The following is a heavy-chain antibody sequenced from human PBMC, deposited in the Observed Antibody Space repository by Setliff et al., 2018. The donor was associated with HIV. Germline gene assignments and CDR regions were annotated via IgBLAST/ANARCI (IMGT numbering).Heavy chain of an antibody. CDR2: IYHNGAT. V-gene: IGHV4-59*11. Sequence: SETLSLTCTVSGGSISSHHWSWIRQPPGKGLEWIGEIYHNGATNYSPSLKNRVTISVDKSKNQFSLKLSSVTAADTAVYYCARGEQDIVLMVYARGYYYMDVWGKGTTVT. D-gene: IGHD2-8*01. CDR1: GGSISSHH. CDR3: ARGEQDIVLMVYARGYYYMDV. J-gene: IGHJ6*03.